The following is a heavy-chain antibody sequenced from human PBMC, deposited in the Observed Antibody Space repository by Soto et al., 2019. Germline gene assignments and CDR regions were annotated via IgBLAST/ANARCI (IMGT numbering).Heavy chain of an antibody. CDR1: GFIFATHT. CDR3: GTEGISNYNEYFDD. CDR2: ITGSGIYT. Sequence: VQLVESGGGLVQPGGSLRLSCAASGFIFATHTINWVRQAPGKGLDWVSSITGSGIYTCYADSVKGRFTIARDNAKASLHLQMNSLGDEDTAVYYCGTEGISNYNEYFDDWGQGTLVTVSS. V-gene: IGHV3-21*02. J-gene: IGHJ4*02. D-gene: IGHD4-4*01.